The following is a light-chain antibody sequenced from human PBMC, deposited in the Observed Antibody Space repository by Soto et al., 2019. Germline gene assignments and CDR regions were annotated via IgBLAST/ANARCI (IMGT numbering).Light chain of an antibody. J-gene: IGLJ1*01. Sequence: QSVLTQSPSVSAAPGQRVTISCSGSGSNIGNNFVSWYQQFPGTAPRLLIFDNSNRPSGIPDRFSGSKSGTSATLGITGLQTGDEADYYCGTWDNSRSAYVFGTGTKVTVL. V-gene: IGLV1-51*01. CDR3: GTWDNSRSAYV. CDR1: GSNIGNNF. CDR2: DNS.